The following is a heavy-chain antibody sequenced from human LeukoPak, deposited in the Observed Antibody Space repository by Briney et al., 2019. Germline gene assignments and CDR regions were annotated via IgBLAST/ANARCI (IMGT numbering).Heavy chain of an antibody. J-gene: IGHJ4*02. V-gene: IGHV4-34*01. CDR3: ARRGIAARPFDY. CDR1: GGSFSGYY. Sequence: SETLSLTCAVYGGSFSGYYWSWIRQPPGKGLEWIGEINQSGSTNYNPSLKSRVTISVDTSKNQFSLKLSSVTAADTAVYYCARRGIAARPFDYWGQGTLVTVSS. CDR2: INQSGST. D-gene: IGHD6-6*01.